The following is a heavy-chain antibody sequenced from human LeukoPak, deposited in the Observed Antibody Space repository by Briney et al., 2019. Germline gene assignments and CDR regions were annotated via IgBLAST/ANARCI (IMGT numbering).Heavy chain of an antibody. CDR2: IYYSGSI. J-gene: IGHJ5*02. CDR1: GGSISSYY. Sequence: SETLSLTCTVSGGSISSYYWSWIRQPPGKGLEWIGYIYYSGSINYNPSLKSRVTISVDTSKNQFSLKLSSVTAADTAVYYCARAQSYYGSGTPLFDPWGQGTLVTVSS. V-gene: IGHV4-59*01. CDR3: ARAQSYYGSGTPLFDP. D-gene: IGHD3-10*01.